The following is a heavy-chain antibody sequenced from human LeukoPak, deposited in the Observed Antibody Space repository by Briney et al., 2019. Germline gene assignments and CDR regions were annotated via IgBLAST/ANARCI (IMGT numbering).Heavy chain of an antibody. J-gene: IGHJ4*02. D-gene: IGHD6-19*01. Sequence: SETLSLTCTVSGGSISSSSYYWDWIRQPPGKGLEWIGSIYYSGSTYYNPSLKSRVTISVDTSKHQFSMKLSSVTAADTAVYYCAREVDSGWYGTDYWGQGTLVTVSS. CDR2: IYYSGST. V-gene: IGHV4-39*02. CDR3: AREVDSGWYGTDY. CDR1: GGSISSSSYY.